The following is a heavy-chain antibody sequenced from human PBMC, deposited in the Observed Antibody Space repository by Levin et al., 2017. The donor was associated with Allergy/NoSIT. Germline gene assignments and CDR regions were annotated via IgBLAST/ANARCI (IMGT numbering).Heavy chain of an antibody. J-gene: IGHJ4*02. CDR2: VWYDGSDK. V-gene: IGHV3-33*01. D-gene: IGHD3-3*01. CDR3: VRDSLGPYLWSGNPDFDL. CDR1: GFTFNTHG. Sequence: GGSLRLSCGASGFTFNTHGIHWVRQAPGKGLEWVAVVWYDGSDKYYADSVKGRISISRDNSKNTVYLHMNSLRVDDTAVYFCVRDSLGPYLWSGNPDFDLWGQGTLVSVSA.